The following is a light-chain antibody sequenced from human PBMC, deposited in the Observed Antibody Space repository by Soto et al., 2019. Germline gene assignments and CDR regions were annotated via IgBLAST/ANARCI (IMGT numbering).Light chain of an antibody. CDR1: QSISDW. V-gene: IGKV1-5*03. J-gene: IGKJ1*01. Sequence: DIQMTQSPSTLSASVGDRVTITCRASQSISDWLAWYQQRPGKAPKLLIYKASNLQSGVPSRFSGSGSGTEFSLTITSLQPDDFATYYCQHYNNYWTFGQGTKVENK. CDR3: QHYNNYWT. CDR2: KAS.